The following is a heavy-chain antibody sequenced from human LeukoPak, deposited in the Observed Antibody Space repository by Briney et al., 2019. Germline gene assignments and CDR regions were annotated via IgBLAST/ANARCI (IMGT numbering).Heavy chain of an antibody. CDR1: GYSISSGYY. D-gene: IGHD3-10*01. CDR3: ARDGVVYGQVA. J-gene: IGHJ4*02. V-gene: IGHV4-61*02. CDR2: IYTTGGT. Sequence: KASETLSLTCAVSGYSISSGYYWSWIRQPAGKGLEWIGRIYTTGGTNYNPSLKSRVTISVDSSKNQFSLKLSSVTAADTAVYYCARDGVVYGQVAWGQGTLVTVSS.